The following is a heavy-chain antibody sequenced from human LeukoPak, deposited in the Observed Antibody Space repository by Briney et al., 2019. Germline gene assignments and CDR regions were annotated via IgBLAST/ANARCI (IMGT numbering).Heavy chain of an antibody. CDR2: INWNGGST. CDR3: AREGGEISYYDILTGYYKGYYYYYMDV. V-gene: IGHV3-20*04. Sequence: GGSLRLSCAASGFTFSSYSMNWVRQAPGKGLEWVSGINWNGGSTGYADSVKGRFTISRDNAKDSLYLQMNSLRAEDTALYYCAREGGEISYYDILTGYYKGYYYYYMDVWGKGTTVTVSS. J-gene: IGHJ6*03. D-gene: IGHD3-9*01. CDR1: GFTFSSYS.